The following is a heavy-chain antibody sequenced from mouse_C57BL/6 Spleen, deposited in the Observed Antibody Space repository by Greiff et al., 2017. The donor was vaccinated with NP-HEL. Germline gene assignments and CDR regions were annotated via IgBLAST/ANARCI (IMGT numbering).Heavy chain of an antibody. Sequence: QVQLQQPGAELVKPGASVKLSCKASGYTFTSYWMQWVKQRPGQGLEWIGEIDPSDSYTNYNQKFKGKATLTVDTSSSTAYMQLSSLTSEDSAVYYCARRDSSGYVGENFDYWGQGTTLTVSS. J-gene: IGHJ2*01. CDR3: ARRDSSGYVGENFDY. V-gene: IGHV1-50*01. CDR2: IDPSDSYT. D-gene: IGHD3-2*02. CDR1: GYTFTSYW.